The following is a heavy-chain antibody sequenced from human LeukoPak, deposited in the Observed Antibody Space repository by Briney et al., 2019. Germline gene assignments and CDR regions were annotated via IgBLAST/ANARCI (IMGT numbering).Heavy chain of an antibody. Sequence: GGSLRLSCAASGFTFSSYAMSWVRQAPGKGLEWVSAISGSGGSTYYADSVKGRFTISSDNSKNTLYLQMNSLRAEDTAVYYCAKVGSGSYFKLNYWGQGTLVTVSS. V-gene: IGHV3-23*01. CDR2: ISGSGGST. D-gene: IGHD1-26*01. CDR1: GFTFSSYA. J-gene: IGHJ4*02. CDR3: AKVGSGSYFKLNY.